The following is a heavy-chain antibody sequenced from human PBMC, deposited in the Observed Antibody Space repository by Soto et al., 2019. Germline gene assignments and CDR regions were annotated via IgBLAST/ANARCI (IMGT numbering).Heavy chain of an antibody. J-gene: IGHJ6*02. CDR2: INTYNGNT. V-gene: IGHV1-18*01. Sequence: QVQLVQSGAEVKNPGASVKVSCKASGYTFTRYGIGWARQAPGQGLEWMGWINTYNGNTNYAQNVQGRVTLTTDTATSTANRELRSLRSNDTAIYYCAMVDVYVTPSPQDVWGQGPTVIVSS. D-gene: IGHD3-16*01. CDR3: AMVDVYVTPSPQDV. CDR1: GYTFTRYG.